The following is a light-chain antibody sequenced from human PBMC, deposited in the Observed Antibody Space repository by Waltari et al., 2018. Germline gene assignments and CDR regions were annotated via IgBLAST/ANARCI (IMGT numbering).Light chain of an antibody. J-gene: IGKJ4*01. CDR2: KTS. V-gene: IGKV1-5*03. Sequence: TCRASQSISNWLAWYKQKPGKAPKFLIYKTSNLESGVPSRFSGSGSGTEFTLTISSLQPDDFATYYCQQYNVYSLTFGGGTKVEIK. CDR3: QQYNVYSLT. CDR1: QSISNW.